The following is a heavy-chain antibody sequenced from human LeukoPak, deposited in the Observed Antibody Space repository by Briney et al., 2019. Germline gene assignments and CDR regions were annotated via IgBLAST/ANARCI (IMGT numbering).Heavy chain of an antibody. CDR2: VYHSGIT. CDR3: ARDRTRGYSYGARTY. Sequence: SETLSLTCNVSGYSISGGYLWGWIRQPPGKGLEWIGSVYHSGITFYSPSLKSRVTISVDTSKNQFSLRLTSVTAADTAVYYCARDRTRGYSYGARTYWGQGTLVTVSS. D-gene: IGHD5-18*01. V-gene: IGHV4-38-2*02. CDR1: GYSISGGYL. J-gene: IGHJ4*02.